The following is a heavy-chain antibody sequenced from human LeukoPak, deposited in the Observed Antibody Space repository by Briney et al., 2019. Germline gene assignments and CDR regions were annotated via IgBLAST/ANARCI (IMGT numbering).Heavy chain of an antibody. J-gene: IGHJ4*02. CDR3: VTALGVGRTVVPATTPGDY. D-gene: IGHD2-15*01. CDR2: INPSGGST. CDR1: GYTFLSYY. Sequence: ASVKDSFKASGYTFLSYYMHGVRQAPGQGLEWMGIINPSGGSTSYAQKFQGRVTMTRDTSTSTVYIELSSLRNEEPAVYYCVTALGVGRTVVPATTPGDYWGQGTLVTVSS. V-gene: IGHV1-46*01.